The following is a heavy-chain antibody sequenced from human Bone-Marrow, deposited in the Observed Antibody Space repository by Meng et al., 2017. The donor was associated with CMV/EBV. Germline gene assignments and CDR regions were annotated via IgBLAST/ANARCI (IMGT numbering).Heavy chain of an antibody. J-gene: IGHJ6*04. D-gene: IGHD2-2*01. Sequence: GESLKISCAASGFTFSSYAMRWVRQAPGKGLEWVSAISGSGGSTYYADSVKGRFTISRDNSKNTLYLQMNSLRAEDTAVYYCAKSLSPDIDCSSTSCYFYGCYYGMDVWGKGTTVTSPQ. CDR1: GFTFSSYA. CDR3: AKSLSPDIDCSSTSCYFYGCYYGMDV. V-gene: IGHV3-23*01. CDR2: ISGSGGST.